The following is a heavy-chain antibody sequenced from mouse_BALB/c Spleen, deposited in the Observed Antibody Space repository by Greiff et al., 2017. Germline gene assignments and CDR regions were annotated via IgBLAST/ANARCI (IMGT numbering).Heavy chain of an antibody. D-gene: IGHD2-1*01. J-gene: IGHJ4*01. V-gene: IGHV14-3*02. CDR3: ARDGNLYYYAMDY. CDR1: GFNIKDTY. Sequence: EVQLQQSGAELVKPGASVKLSCTASGFNIKDTYMHWVKQRPEQGLEWIGRIDPANGNTKYDPKFQGKATITADTSSNTAYLQLSSLTSEDTAVYYCARDGNLYYYAMDYWRQGTSVTVSS. CDR2: IDPANGNT.